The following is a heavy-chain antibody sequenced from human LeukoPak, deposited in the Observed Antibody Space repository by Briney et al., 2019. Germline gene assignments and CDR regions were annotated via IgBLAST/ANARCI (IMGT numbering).Heavy chain of an antibody. V-gene: IGHV3-7*01. CDR2: INQDGSQT. D-gene: IGHD3-10*01. CDR3: ARHSASGSYYTYNFDY. Sequence: GGSLRLSCAASGFTLSNYWMSWVRQAPGKGLEWVANINQDGSQTYYVDSLKGRFTISRDNVKGSLYLQMNSLRAEDTAVFYCARHSASGSYYTYNFDYWGQGTQVTVSS. CDR1: GFTLSNYW. J-gene: IGHJ4*02.